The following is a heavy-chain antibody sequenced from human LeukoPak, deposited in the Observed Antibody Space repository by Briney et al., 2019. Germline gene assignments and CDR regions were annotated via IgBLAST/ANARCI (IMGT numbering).Heavy chain of an antibody. CDR2: IGSGSTTI. Sequence: GGSLRLSCAASGFKFSSFEMNWVRQAPGKGLEWVSYIGSGSTTIYYADSVRGRFTISRDNAKNSLYLQMNSLRDEDTAVYYCARDKDWSFDYWGQGTLVTVSS. J-gene: IGHJ4*02. CDR1: GFKFSSFE. CDR3: ARDKDWSFDY. V-gene: IGHV3-48*02. D-gene: IGHD1-1*01.